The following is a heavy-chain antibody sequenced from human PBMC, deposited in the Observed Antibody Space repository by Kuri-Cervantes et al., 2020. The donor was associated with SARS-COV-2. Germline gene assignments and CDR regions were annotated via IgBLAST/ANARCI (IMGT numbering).Heavy chain of an antibody. D-gene: IGHD2-2*01. J-gene: IGHJ3*02. Sequence: ASVKVSCKASGYTFTGYYMHWVRQAPGQGLEWMGWINPNSGGTNYAQKFQGRVTRTRDTSISTAYMELSRLRSDDTAVYYCARAWEVVVVPAAIADDAFDIWGQGTMVTVSS. CDR3: ARAWEVVVVPAAIADDAFDI. CDR2: INPNSGGT. V-gene: IGHV1-2*02. CDR1: GYTFTGYY.